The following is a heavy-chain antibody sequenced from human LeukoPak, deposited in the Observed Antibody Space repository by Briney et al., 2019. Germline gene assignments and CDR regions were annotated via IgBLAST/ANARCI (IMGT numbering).Heavy chain of an antibody. J-gene: IGHJ4*02. Sequence: PGGSLRLSCAASGFTFSSYSMNWVRQAPGKGLEWFSTIRGSGAYTYYADSVKGRFTNSRDNSNNTLYLQMNSLRAEDTAVYYCAKEPATRWLATFDYWGQGTLVTVSS. CDR2: IRGSGAYT. CDR3: AKEPATRWLATFDY. V-gene: IGHV3-23*01. D-gene: IGHD6-19*01. CDR1: GFTFSSYS.